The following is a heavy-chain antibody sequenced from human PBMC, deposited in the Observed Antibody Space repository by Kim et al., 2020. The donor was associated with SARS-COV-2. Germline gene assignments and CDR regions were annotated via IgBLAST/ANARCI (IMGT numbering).Heavy chain of an antibody. CDR2: IYPGDSDT. J-gene: IGHJ4*02. CDR3: ARQGAAAGTRVNYFDY. D-gene: IGHD6-13*01. CDR1: GYSFTSYW. Sequence: GESLKISCKGSGYSFTSYWIGWVRQMPGKGLEWMGIIYPGDSDTRYSPSFQGQVTISADKSISTAYLQWSSLKASDTAMYYCARQGAAAGTRVNYFDYWGQGTLVTVSS. V-gene: IGHV5-51*01.